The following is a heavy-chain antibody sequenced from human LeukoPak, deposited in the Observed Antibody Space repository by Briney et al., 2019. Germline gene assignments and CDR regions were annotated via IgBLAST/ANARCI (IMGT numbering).Heavy chain of an antibody. D-gene: IGHD5-24*01. J-gene: IGHJ4*02. Sequence: SVTVSCTASGGTFSIYAISWVRQAPGQGLEWMGGIIPSFGTANYAQKFQGRVTITTDESTSTAYMELSSLRSEDTAVYYCARGGSPEMATISSFDYWGQGTLVTVSS. CDR2: IIPSFGTA. CDR3: ARGGSPEMATISSFDY. CDR1: GGTFSIYA. V-gene: IGHV1-69*05.